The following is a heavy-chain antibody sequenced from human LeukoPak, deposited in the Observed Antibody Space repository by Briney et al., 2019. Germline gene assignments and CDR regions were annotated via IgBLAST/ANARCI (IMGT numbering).Heavy chain of an antibody. D-gene: IGHD1-26*01. J-gene: IGHJ4*02. CDR3: ARESGAFSPFGF. CDR1: GGSILTTNW. CDR2: VHLSGAS. Sequence: SETLSLTCAVSGGSILTTNWWSWVRQPPAKGLEWIGEVHLSGASNYNPSLKSRVSMSIDKSRNQLSLELTSVTAADTGMCYCARESGAFSPFGFWGQGTLVTVSS. V-gene: IGHV4-4*02.